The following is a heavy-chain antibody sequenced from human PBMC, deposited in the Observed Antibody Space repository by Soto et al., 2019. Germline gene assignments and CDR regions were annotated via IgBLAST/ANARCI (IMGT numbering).Heavy chain of an antibody. J-gene: IGHJ6*02. D-gene: IGHD3-3*01. Sequence: QVQLVQSGAEVKKPGASVKVSCKASGYTFTSYDINWVRQATGQGLEWMGWMNPHSGNTGYAQKFQGRVTMTRNTSISTADMELSSLRSEDKAVYYCARGRDDFWSGYYINYYYGMDVWGQVTTFTVSS. CDR2: MNPHSGNT. CDR1: GYTFTSYD. CDR3: ARGRDDFWSGYYINYYYGMDV. V-gene: IGHV1-8*01.